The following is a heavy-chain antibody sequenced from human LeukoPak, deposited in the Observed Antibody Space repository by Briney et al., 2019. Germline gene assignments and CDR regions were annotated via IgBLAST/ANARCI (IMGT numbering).Heavy chain of an antibody. CDR2: ISSSSSYI. D-gene: IGHD3-16*01. CDR1: GFTFSSYS. CDR3: ARDPYDYVWGSYDTGYYFDY. Sequence: GGSLRLSCAASGFTFSSYSMNWVRQAPGKGLEWVSSISSSSSYIYYADSVKGRFTISRDNAKNSLYLQMNSLRAEDTAAYYCARDPYDYVWGSYDTGYYFDYWGQGTLVTVSS. J-gene: IGHJ4*02. V-gene: IGHV3-21*01.